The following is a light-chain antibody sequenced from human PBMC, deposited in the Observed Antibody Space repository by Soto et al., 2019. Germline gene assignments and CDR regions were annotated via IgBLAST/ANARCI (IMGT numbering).Light chain of an antibody. CDR2: WAS. V-gene: IGKV4-1*01. J-gene: IGKJ1*01. Sequence: DMVMTQTPESLAVSMGERATINCKSSQSVLYSSNNKNYLGWYQQKAGQPPKLLIYWASTRESGVPDRFSGSGSGTDFTLTISSLQAEDVAVYYCQQYYSPPQTFGQGTKVDNK. CDR3: QQYYSPPQT. CDR1: QSVLYSSNNKNY.